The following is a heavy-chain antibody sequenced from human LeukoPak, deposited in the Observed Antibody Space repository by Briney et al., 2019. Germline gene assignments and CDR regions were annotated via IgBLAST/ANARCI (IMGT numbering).Heavy chain of an antibody. V-gene: IGHV1-46*01. J-gene: IGHJ3*01. CDR1: GYTFINYY. D-gene: IGHD6-13*01. CDR3: ARDVAAAGSAFDF. CDR2: INPSGGSP. Sequence: ASVKVSCKSSGYTFINYYIHWVRQAPGQGLEWMGIINPSGGSPTYAQKFQGRVTMTSDMSTSTVYMELSSLGSEGTAVYYCARDVAAAGSAFDFWGQGTMVTVSS.